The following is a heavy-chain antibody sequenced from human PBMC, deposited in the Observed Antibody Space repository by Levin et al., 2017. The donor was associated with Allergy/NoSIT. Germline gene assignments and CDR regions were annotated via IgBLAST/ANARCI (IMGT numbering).Heavy chain of an antibody. CDR1: GGTFSSYA. Sequence: SVKVSCKASGGTFSSYAISWVRQAPGQGLEWMGRIIPILGIANYAQKFQGRVTITADKSTSTAYMELSSLRSEDTAVYYCARELGEGYNLVDYWGQGTLVTVSS. D-gene: IGHD5-24*01. J-gene: IGHJ4*02. CDR2: IIPILGIA. V-gene: IGHV1-69*04. CDR3: ARELGEGYNLVDY.